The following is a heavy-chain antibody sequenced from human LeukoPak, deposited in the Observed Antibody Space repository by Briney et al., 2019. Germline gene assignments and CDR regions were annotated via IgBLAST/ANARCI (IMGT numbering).Heavy chain of an antibody. Sequence: SETLSLTCAVYGGSFSGYYWSWIRQPPGKGLEWIGEINHSGSTNYNPSLKSRVTISVDTSKNQFSLKLSSVTAADTAVYYCASGYSSGLFDYWGQGTLVTVSS. J-gene: IGHJ4*02. CDR1: GGSFSGYY. CDR2: INHSGST. D-gene: IGHD6-19*01. V-gene: IGHV4-34*01. CDR3: ASGYSSGLFDY.